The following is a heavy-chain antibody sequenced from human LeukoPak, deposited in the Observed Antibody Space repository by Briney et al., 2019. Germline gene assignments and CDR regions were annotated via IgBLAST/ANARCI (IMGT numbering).Heavy chain of an antibody. J-gene: IGHJ6*03. CDR2: INPSGGST. CDR3: ARVVQYSSSWSSLLGYYYMDV. V-gene: IGHV1-46*01. D-gene: IGHD6-13*01. Sequence: GASVKVSCKASGYTFTSYYMHWVRQAPGQGLEWMGIINPSGGSTSYAQKFQGRVTMTRDTSTSTVYMELSSLRSDDTAVYYCARVVQYSSSWSSLLGYYYMDVWGKGTTVTVSS. CDR1: GYTFTSYY.